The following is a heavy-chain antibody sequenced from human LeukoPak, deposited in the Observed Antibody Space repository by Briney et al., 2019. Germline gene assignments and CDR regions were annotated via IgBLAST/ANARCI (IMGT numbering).Heavy chain of an antibody. D-gene: IGHD3-22*01. V-gene: IGHV4-30-4*01. CDR2: IYYSGST. J-gene: IGHJ6*02. Sequence: PSGTLSLTCTVSGGSISSGDYYWSWIRQPPGKGLEWIGYIYYSGSTYYNPSLKSRVTISVDTSKNQFSLKLSSVTAADTAVYYCARDSLYYDSSGYSAYYYYYGMDVWGQGTTVTVSS. CDR3: ARDSLYYDSSGYSAYYYYYGMDV. CDR1: GGSISSGDYY.